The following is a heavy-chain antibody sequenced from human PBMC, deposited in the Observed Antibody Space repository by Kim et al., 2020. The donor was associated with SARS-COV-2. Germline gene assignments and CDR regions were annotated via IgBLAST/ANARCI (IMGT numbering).Heavy chain of an antibody. CDR1: GYSLTWST. CDR2: IHTGTGNS. J-gene: IGHJ4*02. D-gene: IGHD2-8*01. CDR3: ATDLISATCTAY. Sequence: ASVKVSCKTSGYSLTWSTVHWVRQVPGQRLDWMGWIHTGTGNSKSSEKFQGRVTFTRDTSTRTVFMELNTLTSEDTAIYFCATDLISATCTAYWGQGTLVTVSS. V-gene: IGHV1-3*04.